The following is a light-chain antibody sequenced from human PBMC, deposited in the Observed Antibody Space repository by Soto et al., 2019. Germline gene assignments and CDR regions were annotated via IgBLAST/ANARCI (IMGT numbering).Light chain of an antibody. J-gene: IGKJ1*01. CDR1: QSVINN. V-gene: IGKV3-15*01. CDR3: QQGDNWPWT. Sequence: EIVMTQSPATLSVSPGERATLSCRASQSVINNLAWYQQKPGQAPSLLIYAVSTRATGIPARFSGSGSGTEFTLTICSPQSEDFAVYFCQQGDNWPWTFGQGTKVEIK. CDR2: AVS.